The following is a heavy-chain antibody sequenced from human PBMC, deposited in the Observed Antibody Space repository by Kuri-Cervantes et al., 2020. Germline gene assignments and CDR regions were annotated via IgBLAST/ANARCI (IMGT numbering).Heavy chain of an antibody. D-gene: IGHD3-10*01. CDR2: ISSSSSYI. J-gene: IGHJ1*01. Sequence: GESLKISCAASGFTFSSYSMNWVRQAPGKGLEWVSSISSSSSYIYYADSVKGRFTISRDNFKNTLYLQMNSLRAEDTALYYCAVNYFGSGTNYQYFQHWGQGTLVTVSS. CDR3: AVNYFGSGTNYQYFQH. V-gene: IGHV3-21*01. CDR1: GFTFSSYS.